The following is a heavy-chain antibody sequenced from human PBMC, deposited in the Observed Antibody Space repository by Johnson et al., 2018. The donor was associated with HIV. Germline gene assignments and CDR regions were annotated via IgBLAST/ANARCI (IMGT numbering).Heavy chain of an antibody. V-gene: IGHV3-9*01. Sequence: VQLVESGGGVVQPGRSLRLSCAASGFTFSSYAMHWVRQAPGQGLEWVSGISWNSGFIGYADSVKCRFTISRDNAKNSLYLQMNSLRAEDTALYYCARDSYLNDDAFDIWGQGTMVTVSS. D-gene: IGHD1-1*01. CDR3: ARDSYLNDDAFDI. J-gene: IGHJ3*02. CDR2: ISWNSGFI. CDR1: GFTFSSYA.